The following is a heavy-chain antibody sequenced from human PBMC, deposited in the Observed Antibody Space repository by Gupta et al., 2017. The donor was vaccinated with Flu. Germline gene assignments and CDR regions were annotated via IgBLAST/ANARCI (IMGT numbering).Heavy chain of an antibody. J-gene: IGHJ5*01. D-gene: IGHD4-4*01. V-gene: IGHV3-7*01. CDR1: SHYW. CDR2: IKQDGSDQ. Sequence: SHYWMNWVRHIPGKGLEWVATIKQDGSDQDYVDSVKGRFTVSRDSAKNSLYLQMNGLRVEDTAVYYCAKGSHDSKYRCFESWGQGTLVTVSS. CDR3: AKGSHDSKYRCFES.